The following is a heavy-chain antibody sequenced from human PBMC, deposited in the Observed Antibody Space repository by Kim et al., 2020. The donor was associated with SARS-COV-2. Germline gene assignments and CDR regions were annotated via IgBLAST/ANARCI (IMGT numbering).Heavy chain of an antibody. Sequence: SQKFQGRVTITRDTAASTAYMELSSLRSDDTAVYYCARDLGITIFGVWADWGQGTLVTVSS. J-gene: IGHJ4*02. V-gene: IGHV1-3*01. CDR3: ARDLGITIFGVWAD. D-gene: IGHD3-3*01.